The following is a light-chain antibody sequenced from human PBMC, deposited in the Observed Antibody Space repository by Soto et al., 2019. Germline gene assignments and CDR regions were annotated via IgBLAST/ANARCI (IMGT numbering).Light chain of an antibody. CDR1: SSNIGSNP. J-gene: IGLJ7*01. V-gene: IGLV1-44*01. CDR3: AAWDDSLNGAV. CDR2: SSY. Sequence: QSVLTQPPSASGTPGQRVTILCSGSSSNIGSNPVNWYQQLPGTAPKLLIYSSYQRPSGVPDRFSGSKSGTSASLAISGLQSEDEADYYCAAWDDSLNGAVFGGGTKLTVL.